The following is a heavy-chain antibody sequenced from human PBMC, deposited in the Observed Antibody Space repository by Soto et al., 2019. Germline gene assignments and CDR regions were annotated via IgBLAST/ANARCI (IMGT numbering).Heavy chain of an antibody. CDR2: ISGTGRST. CDR3: AKGNTSGWYFFDY. CDR1: GFTFSNCA. Sequence: EVQGWESGGVLVQPGGSLRLSCEASGFTFSNCAMSWVRQAPGNGLEWVSGISGTGRSTFYADSVKDRFTISRDNSKNTVYLQMTSLRAEDTAEYYCAKGNTSGWYFFDYWGKGTLVTVSS. J-gene: IGHJ4*02. V-gene: IGHV3-23*01. D-gene: IGHD6-19*01.